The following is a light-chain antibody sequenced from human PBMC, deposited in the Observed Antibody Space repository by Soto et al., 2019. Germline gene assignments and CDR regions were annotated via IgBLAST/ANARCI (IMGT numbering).Light chain of an antibody. Sequence: DIQMTQSPSTLSASVGDRVTITCRASQSINNWVAWYQQKPGKAPKLLIYKASNLQSGVPSRCSGSGLSGSGSGTEFTLTINSLQPDDFATYYCQQYNSLSEVTFGGGTWVDIK. CDR3: QQYNSLSEVT. J-gene: IGKJ4*01. CDR2: KAS. V-gene: IGKV1-5*03. CDR1: QSINNW.